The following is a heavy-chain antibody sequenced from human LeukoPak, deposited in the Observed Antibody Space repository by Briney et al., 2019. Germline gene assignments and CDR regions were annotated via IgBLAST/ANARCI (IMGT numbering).Heavy chain of an antibody. CDR2: IGISSGNT. V-gene: IGHV3-48*01. CDR1: GFNFIDYS. D-gene: IGHD5-12*01. CDR3: ARDHRYAFDN. J-gene: IGHJ4*01. Sequence: RGSLRLSCAASGFNFIDYSMNWVRQAPGKGLEWISYIGISSGNTKYADSVEGRFTISRDKARNSLYLQMNSLRVEDTAVYYCARDHRYAFDNWGHGTLVTVSS.